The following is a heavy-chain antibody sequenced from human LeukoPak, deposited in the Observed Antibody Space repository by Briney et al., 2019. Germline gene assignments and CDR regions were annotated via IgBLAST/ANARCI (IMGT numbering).Heavy chain of an antibody. D-gene: IGHD4-23*01. CDR3: TTEKLPRWNYYYYGMDV. CDR1: GFTFSNAW. Sequence: GGSLRLSCAASGFTFSNAWMSWVRQAPGKGLEWVGRIKSKTDGGTTDYAAPVKGRFTISRDDSKNTLYLQMNSLKTEDTAVYYCTTEKLPRWNYYYYGMDVWGQGTTVTVSS. J-gene: IGHJ6*02. V-gene: IGHV3-15*01. CDR2: IKSKTDGGTT.